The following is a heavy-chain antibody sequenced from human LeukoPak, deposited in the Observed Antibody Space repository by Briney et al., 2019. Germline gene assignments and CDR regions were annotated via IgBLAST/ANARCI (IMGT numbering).Heavy chain of an antibody. CDR2: FYNSGST. V-gene: IGHV4-59*01. Sequence: SETRSLTCTVSGGSISGYYWSWIRQPPGKGLEWIGYFYNSGSTNYNPSLKSRVTISGDTSKHQFSLKLSSVTAADTAVYYCARDGDLDAFDIWGQGTMVTVSA. CDR3: ARDGDLDAFDI. CDR1: GGSISGYY. J-gene: IGHJ3*02.